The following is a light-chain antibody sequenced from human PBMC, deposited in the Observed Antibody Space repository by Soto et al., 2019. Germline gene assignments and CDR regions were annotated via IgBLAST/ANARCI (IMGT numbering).Light chain of an antibody. J-gene: IGLJ3*02. V-gene: IGLV1-51*02. CDR2: ENN. CDR1: SSNIGSHY. Sequence: QSVLTQPPSVCAAPGQKVTISCSGSSSNIGSHYVSWYQQLPGTAPKLLIYENNKRPSGIPDRFSGSKSGTSTTLGITGLQTGDEADYYCGAWDTTLSAGVFGGGTKLTVL. CDR3: GAWDTTLSAGV.